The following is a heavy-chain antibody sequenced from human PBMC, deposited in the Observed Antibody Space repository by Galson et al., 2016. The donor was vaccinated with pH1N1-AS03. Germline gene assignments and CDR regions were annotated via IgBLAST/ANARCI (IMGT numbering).Heavy chain of an antibody. Sequence: SLSLFCVASGFTPDDLAMRWGVHPSVKDLFFCSFIAWDGASTYYADSVRGRFTISRDSGKHSVYLQMDSLRGEDTALYYCAKDMHHRSAWEVFESWGRG. J-gene: IGHJ4*02. V-gene: IGHV3-43D*03. CDR2: IAWDGAST. CDR3: AKDMHHRSAWEVFES. CDR1: GFTPDDLA. D-gene: IGHD1-26*01.